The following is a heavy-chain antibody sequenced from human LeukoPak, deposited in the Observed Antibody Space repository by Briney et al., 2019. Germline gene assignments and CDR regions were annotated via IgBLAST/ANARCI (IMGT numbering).Heavy chain of an antibody. D-gene: IGHD3-16*01. CDR3: ARALGVFDN. CDR2: IYHSGST. V-gene: IGHV4-59*12. J-gene: IGHJ4*02. Sequence: SETLSLTCTVSGGSISGYYWSWIRQPPGKGLEWIGYIYHSGSTYYNPSLKSRVTISIDRSKNQYSLKMSSVTAADTAVYYCARALGVFDNWGQGTLVTVSS. CDR1: GGSISGYY.